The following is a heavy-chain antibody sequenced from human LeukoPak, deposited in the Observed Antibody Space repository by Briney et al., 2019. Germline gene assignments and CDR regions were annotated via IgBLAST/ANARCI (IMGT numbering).Heavy chain of an antibody. D-gene: IGHD3-3*01. V-gene: IGHV2-5*02. Sequence: KASGPTLVNPAQTLTLTCTFSGFSLPTRGVGVGWIRQPPGKALEWLALIYWDDDKRYSPSLKSRLIITKDTSKNQVVLTMTNMDPVDTATYYCAQWRRNWFDPWGQGTLVTVSS. J-gene: IGHJ5*02. CDR1: GFSLPTRGVG. CDR2: IYWDDDK. CDR3: AQWRRNWFDP.